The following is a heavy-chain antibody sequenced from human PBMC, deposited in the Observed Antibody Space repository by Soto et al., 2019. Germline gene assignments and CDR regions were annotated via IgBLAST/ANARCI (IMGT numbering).Heavy chain of an antibody. D-gene: IGHD5-12*01. V-gene: IGHV4-59*01. CDR1: DGFISSFY. CDR2: IYSDGST. Sequence: QVQLQESGPGLVKPSETLSLTCHVSDGFISSFYWSWIRQPPGKGLEWIGYIYSDGSTSYNPTHGRRLTISVDMSKSQFSLKLSSVTAADTAVYYCARGSGHGPYYFDYWGQGMLVTVSS. CDR3: ARGSGHGPYYFDY. J-gene: IGHJ4*02.